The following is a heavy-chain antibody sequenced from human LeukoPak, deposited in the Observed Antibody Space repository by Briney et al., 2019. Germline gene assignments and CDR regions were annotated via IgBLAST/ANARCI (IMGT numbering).Heavy chain of an antibody. CDR3: YYSGY. J-gene: IGHJ4*02. V-gene: IGHV4-59*01. Sequence: SETLSLTCTVSGGSISSYYWSWIRQPPGKGLEWIGYIHDSGSINYNPSLKTRVTISVGTSKNQFSLKLSSVTAADTAIYYCYYSGYWGQGTLVTVSS. D-gene: IGHD2-21*01. CDR1: GGSISSYY. CDR2: IHDSGSI.